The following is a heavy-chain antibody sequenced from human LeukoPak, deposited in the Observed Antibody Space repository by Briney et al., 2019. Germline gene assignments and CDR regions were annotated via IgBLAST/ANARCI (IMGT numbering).Heavy chain of an antibody. CDR1: GFTFSSYA. J-gene: IGHJ4*02. CDR2: ISYDGSNK. D-gene: IGHD1-26*01. V-gene: IGHV3-30-3*01. CDR3: ARERVGATLD. Sequence: GRSLRLSCAASGFTFSSYAMHWVRQAPGKGLEWVAVISYDGSNKYYADSVKGRFTISSDNSKNTLYLQMNSLRAEDTAVYYCARERVGATLDWGQGTLVTVSS.